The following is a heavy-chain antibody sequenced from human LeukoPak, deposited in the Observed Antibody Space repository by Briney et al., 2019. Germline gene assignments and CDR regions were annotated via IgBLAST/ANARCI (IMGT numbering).Heavy chain of an antibody. J-gene: IGHJ4*02. D-gene: IGHD2-15*01. CDR2: INHSGST. V-gene: IGHV4-34*01. Sequence: PSETLSLTCAVYGGSLSGYYWSWIRQPPGKGLEWIGEINHSGSTNYNPSLKSRVTISVDTSKNQFSLKLSSVTAADTAVYYCARGRGGSWYSYWGQGTLVTVSS. CDR3: ARGRGGSWYSY. CDR1: GGSLSGYY.